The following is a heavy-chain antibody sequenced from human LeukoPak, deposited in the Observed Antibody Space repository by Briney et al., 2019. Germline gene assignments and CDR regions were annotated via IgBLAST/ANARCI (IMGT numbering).Heavy chain of an antibody. CDR1: GFTFTSSA. D-gene: IGHD3-22*01. Sequence: EASVKVSCKASGFTFTSSAVQWVRQARGQRLEWIGWIVVGSGNTNYAQKLQGRVTMTTDTSTSTAYMELRSLRSDDTAVYYCARARTYYYDSSGYYKWFDPWGQGTLVTVSS. CDR3: ARARTYYYDSSGYYKWFDP. CDR2: IVVGSGNT. V-gene: IGHV1-58*01. J-gene: IGHJ5*02.